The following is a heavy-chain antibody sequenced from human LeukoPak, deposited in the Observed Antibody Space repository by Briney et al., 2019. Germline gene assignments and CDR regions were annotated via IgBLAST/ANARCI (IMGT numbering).Heavy chain of an antibody. Sequence: SETLSLTCTVSGGSISSYFWSWIRQPAGKGLEWIGRIYTSGSTNYNPSLKSRVTMSVDTSKNQFSLEVRSVTAADTAVYYCARLSVGATGDLFDYWGQGSLVIVSS. CDR1: GGSISSYF. CDR2: IYTSGST. J-gene: IGHJ4*02. V-gene: IGHV4-4*07. CDR3: ARLSVGATGDLFDY. D-gene: IGHD1-26*01.